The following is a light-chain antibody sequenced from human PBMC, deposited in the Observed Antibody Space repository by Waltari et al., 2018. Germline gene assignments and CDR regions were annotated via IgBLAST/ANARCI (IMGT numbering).Light chain of an antibody. CDR3: SSYTSSRTLI. V-gene: IGLV2-14*01. Sequence: QSALTQPASVSGSPGQSIAISCTGTTSDIGYNKFVSWYQQNPDKAPKLIIYDVTGRPSGVSDRFSGSKSGNTASLTISGLQAEDEADYYCSSYTSSRTLIFGGGTKVTV. CDR1: TSDIGYNKF. J-gene: IGLJ2*01. CDR2: DVT.